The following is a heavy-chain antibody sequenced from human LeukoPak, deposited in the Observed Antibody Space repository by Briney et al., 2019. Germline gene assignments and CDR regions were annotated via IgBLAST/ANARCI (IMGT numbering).Heavy chain of an antibody. CDR3: ARPNYYDSSGYYYDD. J-gene: IGHJ4*02. Sequence: SETLSLTCTVSGGSISSYYWSWIRQSPGKGLEWIGYIYYSGSTNYNPSLKSRVTISVDTSKNQFSLKLSSVTAADTAVYYCARPNYYDSSGYYYDDWGQGTLVTVSS. D-gene: IGHD3-22*01. CDR2: IYYSGST. CDR1: GGSISSYY. V-gene: IGHV4-59*01.